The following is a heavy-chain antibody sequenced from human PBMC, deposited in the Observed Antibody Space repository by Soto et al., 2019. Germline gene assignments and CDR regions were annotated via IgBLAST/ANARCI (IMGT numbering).Heavy chain of an antibody. D-gene: IGHD5-12*01. J-gene: IGHJ4*02. CDR3: ADSIVASLGDDC. CDR2: ISGSGGST. V-gene: IGHV3-23*01. CDR1: GFTFSSYA. Sequence: EVQLLESGGGLVQPGGSLRLSCAASGFTFSSYAMSWVRQAPGKGLEWVSAISGSGGSTYYADSVKGGFTISRDNSKNTLSLQTNSLRAEDTAVYYCADSIVASLGDDCWGQGTLVTVSS.